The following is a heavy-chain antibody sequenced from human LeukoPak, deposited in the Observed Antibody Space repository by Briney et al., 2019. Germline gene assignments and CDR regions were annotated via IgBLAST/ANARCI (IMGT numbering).Heavy chain of an antibody. CDR2: IGTAGGT. V-gene: IGHV3-13*01. Sequence: GGSLRLSRAASGFTFSSYDMHWVRQGTGKSLEWVSAIGTAGGTYYAGSVKGRFTISRENAKNSLYLQMNSLTAGDTAVYYCARVRSDSSGWYHVLDWGQGTLVTVSS. CDR3: ARVRSDSSGWYHVLD. J-gene: IGHJ4*02. D-gene: IGHD6-19*01. CDR1: GFTFSSYD.